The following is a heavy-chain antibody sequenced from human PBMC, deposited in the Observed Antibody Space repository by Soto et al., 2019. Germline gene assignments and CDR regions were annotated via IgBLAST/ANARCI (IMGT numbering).Heavy chain of an antibody. CDR2: IYHSGST. CDR1: SGSISSSNW. J-gene: IGHJ4*02. Sequence: QVQLQESGPGLVKPSGTLSLTCAVSSGSISSSNWWSWVRQPPGKGLEWIGEIYHSGSTNYNPSLKGRVTISVDKSKNQFSLKLSSVTAADTAVYYCARVSMIALYFDYWGQGTLVTVSS. V-gene: IGHV4-4*02. CDR3: ARVSMIALYFDY. D-gene: IGHD2-21*01.